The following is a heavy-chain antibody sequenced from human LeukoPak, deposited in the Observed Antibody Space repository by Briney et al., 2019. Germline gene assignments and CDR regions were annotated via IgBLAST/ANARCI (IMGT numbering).Heavy chain of an antibody. CDR1: GYTFTNYG. CDR3: ARDLGDDFWSPGYFDY. J-gene: IGHJ4*02. D-gene: IGHD3-3*01. CDR2: ISAYTGNT. Sequence: ASVNVSCKASGYTFTNYGLSWVRQAPGQGLEWMGWISAYTGNTNYAQKLQGRVTMTTDTSTSTAYMELRSLRSDDTAVYYCARDLGDDFWSPGYFDYWGQGTLVTVSS. V-gene: IGHV1-18*01.